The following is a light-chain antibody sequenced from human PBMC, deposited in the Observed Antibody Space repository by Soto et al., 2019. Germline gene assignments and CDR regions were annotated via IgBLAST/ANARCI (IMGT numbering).Light chain of an antibody. CDR1: QSVNGNF. CDR3: HQYGSSLRT. CDR2: AAS. Sequence: EIVLTQSPGTLSLSPGARATLSCRASQSVNGNFLAWYQQKPGQAPRLLIDAASSKATGVPDRFSGSGSGTDFSLTISRLEPEDFAVYYCHQYGSSLRTLGQGTKLELK. V-gene: IGKV3-20*01. J-gene: IGKJ2*01.